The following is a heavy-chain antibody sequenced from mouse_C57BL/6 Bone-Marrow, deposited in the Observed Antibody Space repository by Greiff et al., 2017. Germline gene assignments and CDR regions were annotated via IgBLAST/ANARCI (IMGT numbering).Heavy chain of an antibody. V-gene: IGHV1-69*01. CDR3: RVDSDWYDY. Sequence: QVQLQQPGAELVMPGASVKLSCKASGYTFTSYWMHWVKQRPGQGLEWIGEIDPSDSYTNYNQKFKGKSTLTVDKSSITAYMQLSSLTSEDSAVYYCRVDSDWYDYWVQGTTLTVSS. CDR1: GYTFTSYW. D-gene: IGHD2-12*01. J-gene: IGHJ2*01. CDR2: IDPSDSYT.